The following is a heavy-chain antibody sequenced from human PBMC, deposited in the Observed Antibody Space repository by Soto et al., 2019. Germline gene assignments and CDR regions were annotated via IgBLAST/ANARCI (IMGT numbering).Heavy chain of an antibody. CDR3: ASATGWYDYYYGMDV. CDR1: GGSISSGGYY. J-gene: IGHJ6*02. V-gene: IGHV4-31*03. CDR2: IYYSGST. D-gene: IGHD6-19*01. Sequence: QVQLQESGPGLVKPSQTLSLTCTVSGGSISSGGYYWSWIGQHPGKGLEWIGYIYYSGSTYYNPSLKSRVTISVDTSKNQFSLKLSSVTAADTAVYYCASATGWYDYYYGMDVWGQGTTVTVSS.